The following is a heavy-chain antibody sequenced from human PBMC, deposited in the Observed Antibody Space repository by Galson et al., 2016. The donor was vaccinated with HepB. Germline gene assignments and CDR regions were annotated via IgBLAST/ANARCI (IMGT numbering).Heavy chain of an antibody. CDR2: IHHSGRT. CDR3: ARGRGEDFASDNCYWVLDP. D-gene: IGHD2-15*01. V-gene: IGHV4-30-2*01. J-gene: IGHJ5*02. Sequence: TLSLTCAVSGDSISSAGYSWSWIRQPPGKGLEWMGNIHHSGRTHHNPSLKSRVTISLDRSNNQFSLKLSSVTAADTAVYFCARGRGEDFASDNCYWVLDPWGQGTLVTVSS. CDR1: GDSISSAGYS.